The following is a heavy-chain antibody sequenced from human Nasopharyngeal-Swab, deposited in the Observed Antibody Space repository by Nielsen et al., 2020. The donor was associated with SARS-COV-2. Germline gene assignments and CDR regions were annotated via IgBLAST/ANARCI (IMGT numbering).Heavy chain of an antibody. J-gene: IGHJ4*02. CDR3: ARSRSGSYYSSFDY. Sequence: GESLKISCAASGFTFSSYWMSWVRQAPGKGLEWVANIKQDGSEKYYADSVKGRFTISRDNSKNTLYLQINSLRAEDTAVYYCARSRSGSYYSSFDYWGQGTLVTVSS. CDR1: GFTFSSYW. V-gene: IGHV3-7*01. CDR2: IKQDGSEK. D-gene: IGHD3-10*01.